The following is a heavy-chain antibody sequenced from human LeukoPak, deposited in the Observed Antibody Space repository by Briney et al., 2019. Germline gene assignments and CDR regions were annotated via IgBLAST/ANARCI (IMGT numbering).Heavy chain of an antibody. J-gene: IGHJ6*04. CDR1: GFTFSGSA. D-gene: IGHD2-2*01. CDR2: IRSKANSYTT. Sequence: GGSLKLSCAASGFTFSGSAMHWVRQASGKGLEWVGRIRSKANSYTTAYAASVKGRFTISRDDSKNTAYLQMNSLKTEDTAVYYCTRLGSLGYCSSTSCHAPYYYYGMDVWGKGTTVTVSS. CDR3: TRLGSLGYCSSTSCHAPYYYYGMDV. V-gene: IGHV3-73*01.